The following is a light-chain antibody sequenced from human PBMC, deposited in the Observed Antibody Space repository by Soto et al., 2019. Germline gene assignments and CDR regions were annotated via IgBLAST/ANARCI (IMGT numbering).Light chain of an antibody. CDR2: EGT. J-gene: IGLJ1*01. CDR3: CSYAGSSFYV. Sequence: QSALTQPATVSGSPGQSITISCTGTSSDVGSYNLVSWYQLHPGKAPKLMIYEGTKRPSGVSDRFSGSKSGNTASLTISGLQAEDEADYYCCSYAGSSFYVFGTGTKV. CDR1: SSDVGSYNL. V-gene: IGLV2-23*01.